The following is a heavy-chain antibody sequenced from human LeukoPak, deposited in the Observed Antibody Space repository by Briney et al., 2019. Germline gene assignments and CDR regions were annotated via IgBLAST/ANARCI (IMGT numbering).Heavy chain of an antibody. D-gene: IGHD3-3*01. CDR3: ANFLDDFWSGYTPSYGMDV. CDR1: GFIVRSYA. CDR2: ISSSSSYI. J-gene: IGHJ6*02. V-gene: IGHV3-21*01. Sequence: GGSLRLSCAASGFIVRSYAMTWVRQAPGKGLEWVSSISSSSSYIYYADSVKGRFTISRDNAKNSLYLQMNSLRAEDTAVYYCANFLDDFWSGYTPSYGMDVWGQGTTVTVSS.